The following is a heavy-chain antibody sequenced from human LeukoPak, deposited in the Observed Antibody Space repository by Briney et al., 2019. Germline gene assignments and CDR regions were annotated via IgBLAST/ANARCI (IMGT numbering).Heavy chain of an antibody. Sequence: GGSLRLSCAASGFTFSSYEMNWVRQAPGKGLEWVSYISSSGSTIYYADPVKGRFTISRDNAKNSLYLQMNSLRAEDTAVYYCARVGLIQLWLREGYYFDYWGQGTLVTVSS. V-gene: IGHV3-48*03. D-gene: IGHD5-18*01. CDR1: GFTFSSYE. J-gene: IGHJ4*02. CDR3: ARVGLIQLWLREGYYFDY. CDR2: ISSSGSTI.